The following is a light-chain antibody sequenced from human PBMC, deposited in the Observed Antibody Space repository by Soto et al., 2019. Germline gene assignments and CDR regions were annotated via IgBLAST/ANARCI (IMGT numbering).Light chain of an antibody. J-gene: IGKJ3*01. CDR2: DAS. CDR3: QQRSNWPPGWIT. Sequence: EIVLTQSPATLSLSPGERATLSCRASQSVSSYLAWYQQKPGQAPRLLIYDASNRATGIPARFSGSGSGTDFSLTISSLEPEDFAVYYGQQRSNWPPGWITFGPGTKVDIK. V-gene: IGKV3-11*01. CDR1: QSVSSY.